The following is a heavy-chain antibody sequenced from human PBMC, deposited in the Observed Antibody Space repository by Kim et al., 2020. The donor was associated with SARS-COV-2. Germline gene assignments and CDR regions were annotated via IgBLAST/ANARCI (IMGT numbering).Heavy chain of an antibody. J-gene: IGHJ4*02. CDR2: TYYRSKWYN. CDR3: ARAGSAVAGAYCFDS. Sequence: SQTLSLTCVISGESVSSNSAAWTWISQSPSRALEWLGRTYYRSKWYNDYAVSVKSRITINADTSKNQFSLQLNSVTPEDTSVYYCARAGSAVAGAYCFDSWGQGTLVTFSS. D-gene: IGHD6-19*01. CDR1: GESVSSNSAA. V-gene: IGHV6-1*01.